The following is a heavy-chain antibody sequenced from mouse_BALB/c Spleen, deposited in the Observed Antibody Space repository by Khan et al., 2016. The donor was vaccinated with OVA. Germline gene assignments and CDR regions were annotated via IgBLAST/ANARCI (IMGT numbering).Heavy chain of an antibody. Sequence: VQLQQPGAELVKSGATVKLSCTASGLHIKDTYMHWLKQWPEQGLEWIGRIDPLNGNTKYDPKFQGNATITAETSTNTAYLKLSSLTSSDTAVYYSARCARKWGQGTTLTVSS. D-gene: IGHD6-1*01. CDR1: GLHIKDTY. J-gene: IGHJ2*01. CDR3: ARCARK. CDR2: IDPLNGNT. V-gene: IGHV14-3*02.